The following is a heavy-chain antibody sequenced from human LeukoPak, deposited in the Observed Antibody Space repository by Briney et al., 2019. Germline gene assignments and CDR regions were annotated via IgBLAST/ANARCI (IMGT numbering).Heavy chain of an antibody. D-gene: IGHD2-15*01. Sequence: SETLSLNCTVSGGPISSSSYYGGWIREPPAKGLEWIGRIYYSGSTYYNPSCKSRVTISVDTSKNQFSLKLRSGTAADTAVYYCAREGRILSNWFVPWGQGTLVTVSS. CDR3: AREGRILSNWFVP. CDR2: IYYSGST. J-gene: IGHJ5*02. CDR1: GGPISSSSYY. V-gene: IGHV4-39*07.